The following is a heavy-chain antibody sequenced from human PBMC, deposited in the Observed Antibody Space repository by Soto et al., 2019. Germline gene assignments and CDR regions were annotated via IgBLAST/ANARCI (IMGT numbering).Heavy chain of an antibody. Sequence: AASVKVSCKASGGTFSSYAISWVRQAPGQGLEWMGGIIPIFGTANYAQKFQGRVTITADESTSTAYMELSSLRSEDTAVYYCARVNDYPLGIYYYGMDVWGQGTTVTVSS. CDR1: GGTFSSYA. V-gene: IGHV1-69*13. J-gene: IGHJ6*02. D-gene: IGHD4-17*01. CDR2: IIPIFGTA. CDR3: ARVNDYPLGIYYYGMDV.